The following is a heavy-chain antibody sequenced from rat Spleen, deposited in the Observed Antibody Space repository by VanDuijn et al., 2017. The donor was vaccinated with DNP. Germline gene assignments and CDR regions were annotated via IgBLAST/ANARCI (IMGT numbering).Heavy chain of an antibody. V-gene: IGHV5-7*01. J-gene: IGHJ2*01. CDR1: GFTYSDYN. D-gene: IGHD1-11*01. Sequence: EVQLVESGGGLVQPGRSLKLSCVASGFTYSDYNMAWVRQAPKKGLEWVGTISYEGSSTYYRESVKGRFTISRDNVKSTLYLQMDSLRSEDTATYYCARGGRSYFDYWGQGVMVTVSS. CDR3: ARGGRSYFDY. CDR2: ISYEGSST.